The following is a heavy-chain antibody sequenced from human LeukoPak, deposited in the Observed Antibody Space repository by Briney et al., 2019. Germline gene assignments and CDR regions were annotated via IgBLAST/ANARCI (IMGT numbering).Heavy chain of an antibody. CDR1: GYTFTGYY. D-gene: IGHD6-19*01. V-gene: IGHV1-2*02. CDR3: ARAGVAGNEFDY. CDR2: INPNSGGT. J-gene: IGHJ4*02. Sequence: ASVKVSCKASGYTFTGYYMHWVRQAPGQGLEWMGWINPNSGGTNYAQRFQGRVTMTMDTSITTVYMELSRLTSDDTAVYYCARAGVAGNEFDYWGQGTPVIVSS.